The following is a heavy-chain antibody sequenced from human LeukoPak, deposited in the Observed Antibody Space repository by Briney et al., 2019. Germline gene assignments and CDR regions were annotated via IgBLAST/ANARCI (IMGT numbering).Heavy chain of an antibody. D-gene: IGHD5-12*01. Sequence: GGSLRLSCAASGFTFSSYAMSWVRQAPGKGLEWVSAISGSGGSTYYADSEKGRFTISRDNSKNTLYLQMNSLRAEDTAVYYCAKESLIADSGYDFDYWGQGTLVTVSS. J-gene: IGHJ4*02. CDR1: GFTFSSYA. CDR2: ISGSGGST. CDR3: AKESLIADSGYDFDY. V-gene: IGHV3-23*01.